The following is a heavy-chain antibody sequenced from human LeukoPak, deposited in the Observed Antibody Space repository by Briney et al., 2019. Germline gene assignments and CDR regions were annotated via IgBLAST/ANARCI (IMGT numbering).Heavy chain of an antibody. V-gene: IGHV3-74*01. J-gene: IGHJ4*02. CDR3: ATEAYGSGTS. CDR2: INSDGSSI. Sequence: GGSLRLSCAASGLTLSNYWMDWVRQAPGKGLVWVSRINSDGSSIFYADSVKGRFTISRDNAKNTLYLQMNSLRAEDTAVYYCATEAYGSGTSWGQGTLVTVSS. D-gene: IGHD3-10*01. CDR1: GLTLSNYW.